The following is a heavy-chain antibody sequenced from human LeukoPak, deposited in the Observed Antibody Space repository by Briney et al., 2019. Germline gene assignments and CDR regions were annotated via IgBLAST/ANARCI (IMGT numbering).Heavy chain of an antibody. CDR1: GYTFTSYD. CDR3: ARGTRGDILTGYSLGY. J-gene: IGHJ4*02. Sequence: GASVKVSCKASGYTFTSYDINWVRQATGHGLEWMGYMNPASGNTGYAQKFQGRVTMTTDTSISTAYMELSSLRSEDTAVYYCARGTRGDILTGYSLGYWGQGTLVTVSS. CDR2: MNPASGNT. V-gene: IGHV1-8*01. D-gene: IGHD3-9*01.